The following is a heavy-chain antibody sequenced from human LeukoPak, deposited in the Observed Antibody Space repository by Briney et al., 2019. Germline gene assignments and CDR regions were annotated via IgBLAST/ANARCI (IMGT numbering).Heavy chain of an antibody. CDR1: GFTFSSYV. Sequence: GGSLRLSCAASGFTFSSYVMNWVRQAPGKGLEWVSTISGSGGSTYYADSVKGRFTISRDNSKNTLYLEMNSLRAEDTAIYYCAKESSSGYFNWGQGTLVNVSS. D-gene: IGHD3-22*01. CDR2: ISGSGGST. V-gene: IGHV3-23*01. J-gene: IGHJ4*02. CDR3: AKESSSGYFN.